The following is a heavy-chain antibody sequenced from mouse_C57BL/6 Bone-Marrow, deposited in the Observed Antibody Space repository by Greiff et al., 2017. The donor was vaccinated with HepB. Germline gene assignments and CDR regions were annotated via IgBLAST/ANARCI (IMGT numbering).Heavy chain of an antibody. CDR3: ARGDELTVVAPDWYFDV. CDR1: GYTFTSYG. Sequence: QVQLQQSGAELARPGASVKLSCKASGYTFTSYGISWVKQRTGQGLEWIGEIYPRSGSTNYNEKFKSKATLTVDKSSSTAYMQLSSLTSEDSAVYYCARGDELTVVAPDWYFDVWGTGTTVTVSS. V-gene: IGHV1-81*01. CDR2: IYPRSGST. J-gene: IGHJ1*03. D-gene: IGHD1-1*01.